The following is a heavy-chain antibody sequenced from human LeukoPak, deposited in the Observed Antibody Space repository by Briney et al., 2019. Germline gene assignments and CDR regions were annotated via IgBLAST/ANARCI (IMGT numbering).Heavy chain of an antibody. Sequence: PGGSLRLSCAAAGFTFNNYAMSWVRQAPGKGLVWVSRISPTGSTTSYADSVKGRFTVSRDNAKNTLYLQVNNLRAEDTAVYYCARGPNSNWSGLDFWGQGTLLTVSS. CDR3: ARGPNSNWSGLDF. J-gene: IGHJ4*02. CDR2: ISPTGSTT. D-gene: IGHD6-6*01. V-gene: IGHV3-74*01. CDR1: GFTFNNYA.